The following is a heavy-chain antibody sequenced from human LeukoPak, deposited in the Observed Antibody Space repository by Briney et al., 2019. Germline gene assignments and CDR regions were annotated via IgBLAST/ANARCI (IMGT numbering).Heavy chain of an antibody. V-gene: IGHV4-34*01. D-gene: IGHD2-15*01. Sequence: PSETLSLTCTVSGGSISSYYWSWIRQPPGKGLEWIAEIDHSGSINYNPSLKSRVTISIDTSKNQFSLKLTSVTAADTAVYYCAREAQYCSGGSCYGGFFQHWGQGTLVTVSS. CDR3: AREAQYCSGGSCYGGFFQH. CDR1: GGSISSYY. J-gene: IGHJ1*01. CDR2: IDHSGSI.